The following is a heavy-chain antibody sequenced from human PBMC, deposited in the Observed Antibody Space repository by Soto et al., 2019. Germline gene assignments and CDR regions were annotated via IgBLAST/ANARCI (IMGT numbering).Heavy chain of an antibody. D-gene: IGHD2-21*02. CDR3: ARGRDCGGDCPNWFDP. CDR1: GFTVSSNY. Sequence: EVQLVESGGGLVQPGGSLRLSCAASGFTVSSNYMSWVRQAPGKGLEWVSVIYSGGSTYYADSVKGRFTISRHNSKNTLYLQMNRLRAEDTAVYYCARGRDCGGDCPNWFDPWCQGTLVTVSS. V-gene: IGHV3-53*04. CDR2: IYSGGST. J-gene: IGHJ5*02.